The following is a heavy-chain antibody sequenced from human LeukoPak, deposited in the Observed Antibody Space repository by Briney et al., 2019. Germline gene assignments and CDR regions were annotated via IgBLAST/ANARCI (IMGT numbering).Heavy chain of an antibody. CDR1: GFTFSSYA. Sequence: GGSLRLSCAASGFTFSSYAMNWVRQAPGKGLEWVAGISDSGGRTNYADSVKGRFTISRDNPKNTLYLQMNSLRAEDTAVYFCAKRGVVIRVILVGFHKEAYYFDSWGQGALVTVSS. CDR3: AKRGVVIRVILVGFHKEAYYFDS. CDR2: ISDSGGRT. V-gene: IGHV3-23*01. D-gene: IGHD3-22*01. J-gene: IGHJ4*02.